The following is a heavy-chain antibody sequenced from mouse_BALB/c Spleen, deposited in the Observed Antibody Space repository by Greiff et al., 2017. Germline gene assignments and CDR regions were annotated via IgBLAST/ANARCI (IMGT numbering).Heavy chain of an antibody. Sequence: LVESGPELVKPGASVKISCKASGYSFTGYFMNWVMQSHGKSLEWIGRINPYNGDTFYNQKFKGKATLTVDKSSSTAHMELRSLASEDSAVYYCARWDGNSYAMDYWGQGTSVTVSS. V-gene: IGHV1-20*02. CDR1: GYSFTGYF. CDR3: ARWDGNSYAMDY. CDR2: INPYNGDT. J-gene: IGHJ4*01. D-gene: IGHD2-1*01.